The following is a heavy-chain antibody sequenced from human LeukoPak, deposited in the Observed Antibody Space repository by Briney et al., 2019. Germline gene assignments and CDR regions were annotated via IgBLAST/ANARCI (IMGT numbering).Heavy chain of an antibody. V-gene: IGHV3-64*01. CDR1: GFTFSNYA. Sequence: GGSLRLSCAASGFTFSNYAMFWVRQAPGKGLDFVSGISHNGATTYYANSVKGRFTISRDNSKNTLYLQMNSLRAEDTAVYYCASRQTHDAWGQGTLVTVSS. J-gene: IGHJ5*02. CDR2: ISHNGATT. CDR3: ASRQTHDA.